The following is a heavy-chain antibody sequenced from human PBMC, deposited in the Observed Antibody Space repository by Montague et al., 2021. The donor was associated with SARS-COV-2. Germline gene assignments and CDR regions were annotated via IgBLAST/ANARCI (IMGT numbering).Heavy chain of an antibody. CDR1: GFSLSTSGMC. D-gene: IGHD3-3*01. CDR2: XXWXXXK. J-gene: IGHJ4*02. Sequence: PALVKPTQTLTLTCTFSGFSLSTSGMCVSWIRQPPGKALEWLAXXXWXXXKYXSTSLKTRLTISKDTSKNPVVLTMTNMDPVDTATYYCARSFSIFGVVIIPAYFDYWGQGTLVTVSS. V-gene: IGHV2-70*01. CDR3: ARSFSIFGVVIIPAYFDY.